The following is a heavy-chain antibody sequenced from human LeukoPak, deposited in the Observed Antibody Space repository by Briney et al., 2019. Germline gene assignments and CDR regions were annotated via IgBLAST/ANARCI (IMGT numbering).Heavy chain of an antibody. CDR2: IYYSGTT. V-gene: IGHV4-39*01. D-gene: IGHD3-10*01. J-gene: IGHJ4*02. CDR1: SASISSSPYY. Sequence: PSETLSLTCTVSSASISSSPYYWGWIRQSPGKGLEWIGSIYYSGTTYYNPSLKSRVTISVDTSKNQFSLKLSSVTAADTALYYCAKHYMGSSYNHGLDCWGQGTLVTVSS. CDR3: AKHYMGSSYNHGLDC.